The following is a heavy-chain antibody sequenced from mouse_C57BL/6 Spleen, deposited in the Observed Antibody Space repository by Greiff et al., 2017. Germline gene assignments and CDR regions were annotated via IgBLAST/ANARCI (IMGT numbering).Heavy chain of an antibody. V-gene: IGHV1-50*01. CDR2: IDPSDSYT. D-gene: IGHD1-2*01. CDR3: ARRLFYYASDY. Sequence: ASGYTFTSYWMQWVKQRPGQGLEWIGEIDPSDSYTNYNQKFKGKATLTVDTSSSTAYMQLSSLTSEDSAVYYCARRLFYYASDYWGQGTSVTVSS. CDR1: GYTFTSYW. J-gene: IGHJ4*01.